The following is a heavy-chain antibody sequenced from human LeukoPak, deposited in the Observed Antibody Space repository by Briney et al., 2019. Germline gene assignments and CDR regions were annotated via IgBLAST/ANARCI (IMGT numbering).Heavy chain of an antibody. CDR1: GGSISSGDYY. D-gene: IGHD6-19*01. CDR2: IYYSGST. J-gene: IGHJ4*02. V-gene: IGHV4-30-4*01. CDR3: ARSLKGWYSYYFDH. Sequence: PSQTLSLTCTVSGGSISSGDYYWSWIRQPPGKGLEWIGYIYYSGSTYYNPSLKSRVTISVDTSKNQFSLKLSSVTAADTAVYYCARSLKGWYSYYFDHWGQGTLVTVSS.